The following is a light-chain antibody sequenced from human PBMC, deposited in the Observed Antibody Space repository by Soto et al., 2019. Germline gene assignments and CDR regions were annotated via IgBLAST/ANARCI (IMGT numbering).Light chain of an antibody. CDR2: GAS. J-gene: IGKJ4*01. CDR1: QGVRSY. Sequence: SXSVXDRVTITXWASQGVRSYLAWYQHKPGKAPKLLIYGASRLQSGVPSRFSGSGSGTDFTLTINSLQPEDFATYYCQQANSFPLTFGGGPKVGI. V-gene: IGKV1-12*01. CDR3: QQANSFPLT.